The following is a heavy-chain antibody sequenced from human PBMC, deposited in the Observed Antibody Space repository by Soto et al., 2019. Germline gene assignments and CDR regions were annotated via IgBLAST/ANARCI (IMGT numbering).Heavy chain of an antibody. CDR1: GGSISSYY. J-gene: IGHJ5*02. CDR3: ARGSQGWFDP. Sequence: PSETLSLTCTVSGGSISSYYWSWIRQPPGKGLEWTGYTYYSGSTNYNPSLKSRVTISVDTSKNQFSLKLTSVTAAGTAVYYCARGSQGWFDPWGQGTLVTVSS. CDR2: TYYSGST. V-gene: IGHV4-59*01.